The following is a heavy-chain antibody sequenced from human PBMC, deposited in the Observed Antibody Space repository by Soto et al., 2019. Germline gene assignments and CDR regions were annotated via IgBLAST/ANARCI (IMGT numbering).Heavy chain of an antibody. V-gene: IGHV4-30-4*01. CDR3: ARWKSVTGYSSGWFDP. D-gene: IGHD6-19*01. J-gene: IGHJ5*02. Sequence: SETLSLTCTVSGGSISSGDYYWSWIRQPPGKGLEWIGYIYLSGSTYYNPSLKSRVTISVDTSKNQFSMKLSSVTAADTVVYYCARWKSVTGYSSGWFDPWGQGTLVTVSS. CDR1: GGSISSGDYY. CDR2: IYLSGST.